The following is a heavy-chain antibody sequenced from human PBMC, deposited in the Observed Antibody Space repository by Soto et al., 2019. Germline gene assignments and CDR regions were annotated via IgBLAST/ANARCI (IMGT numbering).Heavy chain of an antibody. CDR1: GYSFTSYW. V-gene: IGHV5-10-1*01. D-gene: IGHD6-13*01. CDR3: ARVVGIAAAGNWFDP. J-gene: IGHJ5*02. CDR2: IDPSDSYT. Sequence: PGESLKISCKGSGYSFTSYWISWVRQMPGKGLEWMGRIDPSDSYTNYSPSFQGHVTISADKSISTAYLQWSSLKASDTAMYYCARVVGIAAAGNWFDPWGQGTLVTVSS.